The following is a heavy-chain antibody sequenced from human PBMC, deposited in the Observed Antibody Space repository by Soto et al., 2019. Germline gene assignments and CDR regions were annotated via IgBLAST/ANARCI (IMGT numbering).Heavy chain of an antibody. CDR2: IYSGGST. Sequence: GGSLRLSCAASGFTVSSNYMSWVRQAPGKGLEWVSVIYSGGSTYYADSVKGRFTISRDNSKNTLYLQMNSLRAEDAAVYYWAGGIAAAASDYWGQGTLVTVSS. V-gene: IGHV3-53*01. CDR3: AGGIAAAASDY. J-gene: IGHJ4*02. CDR1: GFTVSSNY. D-gene: IGHD6-13*01.